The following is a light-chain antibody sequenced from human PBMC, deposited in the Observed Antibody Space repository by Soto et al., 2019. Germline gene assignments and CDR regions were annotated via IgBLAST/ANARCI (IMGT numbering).Light chain of an antibody. CDR2: GAS. J-gene: IGKJ5*01. CDR3: QQYGTPRSVT. V-gene: IGKV3-20*01. CDR1: QSVSSSY. Sequence: EIVLTQSPGTLSLSPGERATLSCRASQSVSSSYLAWYQQKPGQAPRLLIYGASTRATGIPARFSGSGSGTDFTLTISSLEPEDFAVYYCQQYGTPRSVTFGQGTRLEIK.